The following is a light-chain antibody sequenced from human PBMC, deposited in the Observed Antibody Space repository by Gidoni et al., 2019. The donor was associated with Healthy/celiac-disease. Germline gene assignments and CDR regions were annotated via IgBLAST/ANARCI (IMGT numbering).Light chain of an antibody. CDR3: QQYDNLPLFT. Sequence: DLQMTQSPSSLSASVGDRVTITCQASQDISNYLNWYQQKPGKAPKPLIYDASNLETGVPSRFSGSGSGTDFTFTISSLQPEDIATYYCQQYDNLPLFTFXPXTKVDIK. CDR1: QDISNY. V-gene: IGKV1-33*01. CDR2: DAS. J-gene: IGKJ3*01.